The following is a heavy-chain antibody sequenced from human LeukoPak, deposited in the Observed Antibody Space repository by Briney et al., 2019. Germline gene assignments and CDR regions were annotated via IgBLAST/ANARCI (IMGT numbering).Heavy chain of an antibody. J-gene: IGHJ4*02. CDR3: ARAREKSYYSLSFDY. CDR2: IYYSGST. V-gene: IGHV4-59*01. CDR1: GGSISSYY. D-gene: IGHD3-10*01. Sequence: SETLSLTCTVSGGSISSYYWSWIRQPAGKGLEWIGYIYYSGSTNFNPSLKSRVTISVDTSKNQFSLKLSSVTAADTAVYYCARAREKSYYSLSFDYWGQGTLVTVSS.